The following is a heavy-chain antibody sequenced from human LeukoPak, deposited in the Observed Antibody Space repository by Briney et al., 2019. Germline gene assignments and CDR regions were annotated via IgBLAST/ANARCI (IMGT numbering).Heavy chain of an antibody. J-gene: IGHJ4*02. CDR3: ARTESMLGIRYFTHYYFDY. CDR2: TYYSGST. Sequence: SDTLSLTCTVSGGSISSSSYYWGWLRQPPGTGLEWIGSTYYSGSTYYNPSLKSLVTISVDTSKNHFSLKLSSVTAADTAVYYCARTESMLGIRYFTHYYFDYWGQGTLVTVSS. CDR1: GGSISSSSYY. D-gene: IGHD3-9*01. V-gene: IGHV4-39*02.